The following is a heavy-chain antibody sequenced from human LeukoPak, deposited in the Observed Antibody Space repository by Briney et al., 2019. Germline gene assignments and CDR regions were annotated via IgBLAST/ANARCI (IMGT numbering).Heavy chain of an antibody. D-gene: IGHD4-17*01. V-gene: IGHV3-30*18. CDR1: GFTFSSYG. CDR3: AKPKTAYGDYPNSFDY. J-gene: IGHJ4*02. Sequence: GRSLRLSCAASGFTFSSYGMHWVRQAPGKGLEWVAVISYDGSNKYYADSVKGRFTISRDNSKNTLYLQMNSLRAKDTAVYYCAKPKTAYGDYPNSFDYWGQGTLVTVSS. CDR2: ISYDGSNK.